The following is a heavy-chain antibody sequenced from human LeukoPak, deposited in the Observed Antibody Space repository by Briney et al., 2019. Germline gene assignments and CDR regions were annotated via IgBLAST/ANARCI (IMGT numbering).Heavy chain of an antibody. V-gene: IGHV1-8*01. CDR3: ATRGYSGYSPFDY. J-gene: IGHJ4*02. CDR1: GYTFTSYD. Sequence: ASVKVSCKASGYTFTSYDINWVRQATGQGLEWMGWMNPNSGNTGFAQKFQGRVTMTRNTSISTAYMELSSLRSEDTAVYYCATRGYSGYSPFDYWGQGTLVTVSS. CDR2: MNPNSGNT. D-gene: IGHD5-12*01.